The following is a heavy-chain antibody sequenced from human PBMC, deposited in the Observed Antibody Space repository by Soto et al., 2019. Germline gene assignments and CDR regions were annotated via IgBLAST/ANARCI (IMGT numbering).Heavy chain of an antibody. D-gene: IGHD6-19*01. V-gene: IGHV1-46*01. Sequence: ASVKVSCKASGYTFTSYYMHWVRQAPGQGLEWMGIINPSGGSTSYAQKFQGRVTMTRDTSTSTVYMELSSLKASDTAMYYCARPPYSSGWDDIWGQGTMVTVSS. CDR2: INPSGGST. CDR3: ARPPYSSGWDDI. CDR1: GYTFTSYY. J-gene: IGHJ3*02.